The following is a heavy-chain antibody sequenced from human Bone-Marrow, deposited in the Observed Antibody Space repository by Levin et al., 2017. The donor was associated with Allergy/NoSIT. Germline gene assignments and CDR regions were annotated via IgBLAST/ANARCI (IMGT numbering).Heavy chain of an antibody. CDR2: IYSGGDT. Sequence: GGSLRLSCAASGFSVSRNYMSWVRQAPGKGLEWVSLIYSGGDTQYADSVKGRFTISRDNSRTTLYLQMNSLRGDDTAVYYCARNGVGTAAGTPWGQGTLVTVSS. D-gene: IGHD6-13*01. CDR3: ARNGVGTAAGTP. CDR1: GFSVSRNY. V-gene: IGHV3-66*01. J-gene: IGHJ4*02.